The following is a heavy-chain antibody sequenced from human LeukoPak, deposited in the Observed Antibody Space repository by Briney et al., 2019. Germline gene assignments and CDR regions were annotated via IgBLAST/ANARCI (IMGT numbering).Heavy chain of an antibody. CDR3: ARGRLGGSGSYYNVLDY. CDR2: ISYSGST. CDR1: GGSISSYY. D-gene: IGHD3-10*01. J-gene: IGHJ4*02. Sequence: SETLSLTCTVSGGSISSYYWSWIRQPPGKGLEWIGYISYSGSTNYNPSLKSRVTISVATSRNQFSLQLSSVTAADTAVYYCARGRLGGSGSYYNVLDYWGQGTLVTVSS. V-gene: IGHV4-59*01.